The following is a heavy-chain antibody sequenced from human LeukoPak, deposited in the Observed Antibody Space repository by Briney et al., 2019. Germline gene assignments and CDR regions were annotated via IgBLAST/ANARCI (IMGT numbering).Heavy chain of an antibody. CDR2: ISYDGSNK. D-gene: IGHD3-3*01. V-gene: IGHV3-30*03. Sequence: GGSLRLSCAASGFTFSSYGMHWVRQAPGKGLEWVAVISYDGSNKYYTDSVKGRFTISRDNSKNTLYLQVNSLRAEDTAVYYCATFLEWLLYLDYWGQGTLVTVSS. J-gene: IGHJ4*02. CDR3: ATFLEWLLYLDY. CDR1: GFTFSSYG.